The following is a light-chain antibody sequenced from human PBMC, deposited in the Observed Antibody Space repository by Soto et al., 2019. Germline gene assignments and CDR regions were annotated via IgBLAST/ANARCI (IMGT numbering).Light chain of an antibody. J-gene: IGKJ3*01. CDR2: DAS. CDR1: QAITNN. Sequence: IHLTQSPSSLSASVGDRVTITCRASQAITNNLAWYQQTPGRAPKLLIYDASTLESGVPSRFSGSRSGTDFTLTDSSLQPEDFATYYCQQFDDYPFTFGPGTKVDIK. V-gene: IGKV1D-13*01. CDR3: QQFDDYPFT.